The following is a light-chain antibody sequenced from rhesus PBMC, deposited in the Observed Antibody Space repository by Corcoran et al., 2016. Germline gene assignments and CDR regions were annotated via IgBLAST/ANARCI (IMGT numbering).Light chain of an antibody. CDR3: LQGYSTPYS. V-gene: IGKV1-36*02. Sequence: DIQMTQSPSSLSASVGDRVTITCRASQGISDYLSWYQQKPGKAPKRLSYAASSLESGVPSRFIGSGSGAEFTLTISSLQPEDFAAYYCLQGYSTPYSFGQGTKVEIK. CDR1: QGISDY. CDR2: AAS. J-gene: IGKJ2*01.